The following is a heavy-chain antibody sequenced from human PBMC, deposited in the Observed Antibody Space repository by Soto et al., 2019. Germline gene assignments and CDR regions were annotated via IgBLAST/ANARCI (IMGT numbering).Heavy chain of an antibody. CDR2: MNPSSGET. CDR3: ARVAVAARPRWYNWFDP. CDR1: GYTFSDYD. D-gene: IGHD2-15*01. Sequence: VASVKVSRKTSGYTFSDYDINWVRQATGQGLEWIGWMNPSSGETGYAQKFQGRVTMTRSVSLTTAYLELSSLRSEDTAVYYCARVAVAARPRWYNWFDPWGQGTLVTVSS. V-gene: IGHV1-8*02. J-gene: IGHJ5*02.